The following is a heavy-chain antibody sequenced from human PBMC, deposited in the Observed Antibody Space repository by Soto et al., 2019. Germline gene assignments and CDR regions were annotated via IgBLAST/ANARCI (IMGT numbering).Heavy chain of an antibody. V-gene: IGHV1-18*04. Sequence: ASVKVSCKASGYTFTSYGISWVRQAPGQGLEWMGWISAYNGNTNYAQKLQGRVTMTTDTSTSTAYMELRSLRAEDTAVYYCARDPLAIVRGIQHFDYWGQGTLVTVSS. CDR3: ARDPLAIVRGIQHFDY. CDR1: GYTFTSYG. CDR2: ISAYNGNT. J-gene: IGHJ4*02. D-gene: IGHD3-10*01.